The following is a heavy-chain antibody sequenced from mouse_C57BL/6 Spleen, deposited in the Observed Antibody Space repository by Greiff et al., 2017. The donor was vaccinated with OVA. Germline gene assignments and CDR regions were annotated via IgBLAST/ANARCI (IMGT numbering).Heavy chain of an antibody. J-gene: IGHJ2*01. CDR2: IYPGSGGT. V-gene: IGHV1-55*01. CDR1: GYTFTSYW. Sequence: QVQLQQPGAELVKPGASVKMSCKASGYTFTSYWITWVKQRPGQGLEWIGDIYPGSGGTTYNEKFKSKATLTVDTSSSTAYMQLSSLTCEESAVYYCARGYDGYYVGFDYWGQGTTLTVSS. D-gene: IGHD2-3*01. CDR3: ARGYDGYYVGFDY.